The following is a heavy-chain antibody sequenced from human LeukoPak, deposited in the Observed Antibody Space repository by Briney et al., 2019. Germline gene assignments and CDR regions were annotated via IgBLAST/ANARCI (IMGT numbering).Heavy chain of an antibody. CDR2: IKGDGIST. V-gene: IGHV3-74*01. D-gene: IGHD3-3*01. Sequence: PGGSLRLSCAASGFDFSSNWMHWVRRAPGQGLVWVSRIKGDGISTNYADSVKGRFTISRDIAKNTLYLQMNSLRAEDTGVYYCAKDHYWSIDYWGRGTLVTVSS. CDR3: AKDHYWSIDY. CDR1: GFDFSSNW. J-gene: IGHJ4*02.